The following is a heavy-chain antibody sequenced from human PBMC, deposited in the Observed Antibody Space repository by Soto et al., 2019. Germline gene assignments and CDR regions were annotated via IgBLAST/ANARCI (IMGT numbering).Heavy chain of an antibody. V-gene: IGHV3-30-3*01. CDR3: ARDPTTPAPMDV. CDR2: ISYDGSNK. J-gene: IGHJ6*02. Sequence: GESLKISCAASGFTFSSYAMHWVRQAPGKGLEWVAVISYDGSNKYYADSVKGRFTISRDNSKNTLYLQMNSLRAEDTAVYYCARDPTTPAPMDVWGQGTTVTVSS. CDR1: GFTFSSYA. D-gene: IGHD4-17*01.